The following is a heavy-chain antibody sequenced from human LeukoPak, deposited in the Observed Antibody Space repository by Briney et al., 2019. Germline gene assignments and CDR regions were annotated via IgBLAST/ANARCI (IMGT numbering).Heavy chain of an antibody. D-gene: IGHD3-22*01. CDR2: IYYSGST. V-gene: IGHV4-30-4*07. J-gene: IGHJ4*02. Sequence: PSETLSLTCAVSDDSIGSGGYSWNWIRQPPGKELEWIGYIYYSGSTYYNPSLKSRVTISVDTSKNQFSLKLSSVTAADTAVYFCAREDYYNSGGYYLDYWGQGTLVTVSS. CDR1: DDSIGSGGYS. CDR3: AREDYYNSGGYYLDY.